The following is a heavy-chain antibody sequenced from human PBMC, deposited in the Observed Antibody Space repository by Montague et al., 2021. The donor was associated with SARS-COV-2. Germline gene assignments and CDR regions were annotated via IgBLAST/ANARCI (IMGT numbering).Heavy chain of an antibody. CDR2: INTDGSTS. CDR1: GFTFSSYR. Sequence: SLRLSCAASGFTFSSYRMHLVRQAPGKGLVWVSRINTDGSTSTYSDSVKGLFTVSRDNTKNTLYLQMSSLRAEDTAVYYCARNSDSWGQGTLVTVSS. J-gene: IGHJ4*02. V-gene: IGHV3-74*01. CDR3: ARNSDS.